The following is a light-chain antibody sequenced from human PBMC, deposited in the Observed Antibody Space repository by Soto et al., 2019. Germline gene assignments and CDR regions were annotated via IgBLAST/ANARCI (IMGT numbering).Light chain of an antibody. J-gene: IGLJ2*01. V-gene: IGLV4-60*03. CDR1: SDHKNYI. CDR2: VEASGTY. Sequence: QLVLTQSSSASASLGSSVKLTCTLSSDHKNYIIAWHQQHPGKAPRFLMTVEASGTYNKGSGIPDRFSGSSSGADRYLTISNLQSEDEAQYYCETWDNDTRVFGGGTKVTVL. CDR3: ETWDNDTRV.